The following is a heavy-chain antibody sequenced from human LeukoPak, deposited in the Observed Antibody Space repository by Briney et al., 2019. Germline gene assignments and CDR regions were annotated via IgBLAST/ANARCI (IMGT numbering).Heavy chain of an antibody. V-gene: IGHV3-73*01. CDR2: IRSKANSYAT. J-gene: IGHJ6*03. CDR1: GFTFSGSA. D-gene: IGHD1-20*01. CDR3: TRPRGRDNWNDSKYYYMDV. Sequence: PGGSLRLSCAASGFTFSGSAMHWVRQASGKGLEWVGRIRSKANSYATAYAASVKGRFTISRDDSKNTAYLQMNSLKTEDTAVYYCTRPRGRDNWNDSKYYYMDVWGKGTTVTVSS.